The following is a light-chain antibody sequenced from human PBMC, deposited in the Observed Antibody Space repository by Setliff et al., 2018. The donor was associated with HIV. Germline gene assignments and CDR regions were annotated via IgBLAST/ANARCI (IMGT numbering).Light chain of an antibody. CDR2: DAS. V-gene: IGLV7-46*01. J-gene: IGLJ3*02. Sequence: QAVVTQEPSLTVSPGGTVALTCGSTTGAVTSGHHPSWFQQKPGQAPRPLIYDASNKHSWTPAQFSGSLLGGKAALTLSGAQPEDEAEYYCLLSLGGARWVVGGGTKVPVL. CDR3: LLSLGGARWV. CDR1: TGAVTSGHH.